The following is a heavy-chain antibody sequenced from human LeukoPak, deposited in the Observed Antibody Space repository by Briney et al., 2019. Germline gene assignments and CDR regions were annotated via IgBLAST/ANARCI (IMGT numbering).Heavy chain of an antibody. CDR3: ARDHSGVVEFGWFDP. CDR2: ISAYNGNT. J-gene: IGHJ5*02. V-gene: IGHV1-18*01. D-gene: IGHD3-16*01. Sequence: ASVKVSCKASGYTFTSYGISWVRQAPGQGLEWMGWISAYNGNTNYAQKLQGRVTMTTDTSTSTAYMELRSLRSDDTAVYYCARDHSGVVEFGWFDPWGQGTLVTVSS. CDR1: GYTFTSYG.